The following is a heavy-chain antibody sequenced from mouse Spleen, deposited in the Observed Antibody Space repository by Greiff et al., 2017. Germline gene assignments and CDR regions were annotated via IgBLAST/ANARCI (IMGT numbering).Heavy chain of an antibody. CDR1: GFSLPSYG. CDR2: ICRGGST. CDR3: ARDRGYGSSYARDY. Sequence: QVQLQQSGPGLVQPSQSLSITCTVSGFSLPSYGVHWVRPSPGKGLELLGVICRGGSTNYNAAFISRLSISKDNSKSQVFFKMNSLQADDTAIYYCARDRGYGSSYARDYWGQGTSVTVSS. V-gene: IGHV2-2*01. J-gene: IGHJ4*01. D-gene: IGHD1-1*01.